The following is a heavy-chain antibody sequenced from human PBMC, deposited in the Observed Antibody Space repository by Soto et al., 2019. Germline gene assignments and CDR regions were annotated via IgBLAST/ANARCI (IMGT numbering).Heavy chain of an antibody. J-gene: IGHJ4*02. CDR2: INPGNGNT. CDR1: GYTFTSYG. CDR3: ARGGYFDSSNYLAY. Sequence: QVQLVQSGAEVKKPGASVKVSCKASGYTFTSYGINWVRQAPERGLEWMGWINPGNGNTKYSQQFQGRVIIDRDTSASTAYMELSSLRSEDTAVYYCARGGYFDSSNYLAYWGLGTLVTVSS. D-gene: IGHD3-22*01. V-gene: IGHV1-3*01.